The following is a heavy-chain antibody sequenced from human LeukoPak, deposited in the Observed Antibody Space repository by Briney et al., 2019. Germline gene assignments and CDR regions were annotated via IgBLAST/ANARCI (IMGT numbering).Heavy chain of an antibody. D-gene: IGHD5-18*01. J-gene: IGHJ4*02. CDR2: INHSGST. V-gene: IGHV4-34*01. Sequence: SETLSLTCAVYGGSFSGYYWSWNRQPPGKGLEWIGEINHSGSTNYNPSLKSRVTISVDTSKNQFSLKLSSVTAADTAVYYCARGQDTAMVQYYFDYWGQGTLVTVSS. CDR1: GGSFSGYY. CDR3: ARGQDTAMVQYYFDY.